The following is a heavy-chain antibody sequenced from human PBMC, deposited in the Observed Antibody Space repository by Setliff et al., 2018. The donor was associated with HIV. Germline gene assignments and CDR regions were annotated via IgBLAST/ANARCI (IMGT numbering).Heavy chain of an antibody. CDR2: IWFDGSRK. J-gene: IGHJ4*02. D-gene: IGHD1-1*01. Sequence: PGGSLRLSCAASGFIFSQHWMNWVRQTPGKGLEWVAVIWFDGSRKYYADSVKGRFTISRDTSNNTLYLQMNSLRAEDTAVYYCAKDGLAGYFESWGLGTLVTVSS. CDR1: GFIFSQHW. V-gene: IGHV3-33*06. CDR3: AKDGLAGYFES.